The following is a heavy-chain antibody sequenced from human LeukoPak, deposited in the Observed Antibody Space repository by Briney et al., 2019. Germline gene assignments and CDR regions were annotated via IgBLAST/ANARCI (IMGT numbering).Heavy chain of an antibody. V-gene: IGHV3-23*01. CDR3: AKFRGSEKTAIDC. CDR1: GFTFSSYA. J-gene: IGHJ4*02. Sequence: GESLRLSCAASGFTFSSYAMSWVRQAPAKGLEWVSAISGGGGRTWYADSVKGRFTISRDNSKNTVDVQLNSLRAEDTAVYYCAKFRGSEKTAIDCWGQGTLVTVSS. D-gene: IGHD6-25*01. CDR2: ISGGGGRT.